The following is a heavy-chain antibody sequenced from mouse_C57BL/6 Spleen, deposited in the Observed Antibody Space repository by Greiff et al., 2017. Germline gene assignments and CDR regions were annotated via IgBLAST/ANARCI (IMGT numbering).Heavy chain of an antibody. J-gene: IGHJ3*01. CDR1: GFTFSSYA. D-gene: IGHD2-3*01. CDR2: ISDGGSYT. V-gene: IGHV5-4*03. CDR3: ARGDGPY. Sequence: EVKLVESGGGLVKPGGSLKLSCAASGFTFSSYAMSWVRQTPEKRLEWVATISDGGSYTYYPDNVKGRFTISRDNAKNNLYLQMSHLKSEDTAMYYCARGDGPYWGQGTLVTVSA.